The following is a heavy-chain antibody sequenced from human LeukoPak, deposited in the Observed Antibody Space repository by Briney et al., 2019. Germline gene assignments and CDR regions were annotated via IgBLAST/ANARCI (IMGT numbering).Heavy chain of an antibody. V-gene: IGHV3-7*01. CDR1: GFTFSSYW. J-gene: IGHJ3*02. CDR2: IKQDGSEK. Sequence: GGSLRLSCAASGFTFSSYWMSWVRQAPGKELEWVANIKQDGSEKYYLDSVKGRFTISRDNAKNSLYLQMNSLIAEDTAVYYCARGGPSDAFDIWGQGTMVTVSS. CDR3: ARGGPSDAFDI.